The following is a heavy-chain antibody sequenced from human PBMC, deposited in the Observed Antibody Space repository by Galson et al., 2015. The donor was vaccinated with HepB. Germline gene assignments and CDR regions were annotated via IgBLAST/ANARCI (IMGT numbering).Heavy chain of an antibody. CDR2: DSSSRSSI. Sequence: SLRLSCAASGFTFSSYSMNWVRQAPGKGLEWVSNDSSSRSSIYYADSVKGRFTISRDNAKNSLNLQMNSLRDEDTAVYYCAGRGYSYGFDYYYGVDVWGQGTTVTVSS. CDR1: GFTFSSYS. J-gene: IGHJ6*02. D-gene: IGHD5-18*01. CDR3: AGRGYSYGFDYYYGVDV. V-gene: IGHV3-48*02.